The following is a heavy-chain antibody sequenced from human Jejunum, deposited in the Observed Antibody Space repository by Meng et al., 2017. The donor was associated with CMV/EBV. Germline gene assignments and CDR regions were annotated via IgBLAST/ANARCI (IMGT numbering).Heavy chain of an antibody. CDR2: VYYAEST. J-gene: IGHJ4*02. V-gene: IGHV4-39*01. Sequence: GSISSCNSYWGVLRQPAGEGLELVGSVYYAESTYYNPSLKSRVTISVDTSKNPFSLKLSSVTAEDTAVYYCARAQWYSSSWYYFDYWGQGTLVTVSS. CDR1: GSISSCNSY. D-gene: IGHD6-13*01. CDR3: ARAQWYSSSWYYFDY.